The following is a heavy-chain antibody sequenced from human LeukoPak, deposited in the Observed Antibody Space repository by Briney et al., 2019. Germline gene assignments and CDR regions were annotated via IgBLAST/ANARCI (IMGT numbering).Heavy chain of an antibody. CDR3: ARGYQTYYYYYMDV. CDR1: GGSISSYY. D-gene: IGHD2-2*01. Sequence: SETLSLTCTVSGGSISSYYWSWIRQPPGKGLEWIGHVYYSGSTNYNPSLKSRVVISVDTSNNQFSLKLSSVTAADTALYYCARGYQTYYYYYMDVWGKGTTATVSS. CDR2: VYYSGST. J-gene: IGHJ6*03. V-gene: IGHV4-59*01.